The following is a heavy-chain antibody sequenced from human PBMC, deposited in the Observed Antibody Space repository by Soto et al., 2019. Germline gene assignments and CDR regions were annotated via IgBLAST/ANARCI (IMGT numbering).Heavy chain of an antibody. Sequence: QVQLQESGPGLVKPSETLSLTCSVSGGSVSSGGYYWSWIRQPPGKGLEWIGCIYYSGSTDYNPSLKRRVTMSLDKSKNQFSLKLNSVTAADTAVYFCARAGSYRYFDYWGQGTLVTVSS. J-gene: IGHJ4*02. D-gene: IGHD3-10*01. CDR3: ARAGSYRYFDY. V-gene: IGHV4-61*08. CDR1: GGSVSSGGYY. CDR2: IYYSGST.